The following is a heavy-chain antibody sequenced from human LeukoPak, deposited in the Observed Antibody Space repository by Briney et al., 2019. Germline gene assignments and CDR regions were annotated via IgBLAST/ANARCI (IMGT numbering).Heavy chain of an antibody. CDR1: GGSISSYY. J-gene: IGHJ5*02. D-gene: IGHD6-13*01. CDR2: IYTSGST. V-gene: IGHV4-4*07. Sequence: SETLSLTCTVSGGSISSYYWSWIRQPAGKGLEWIGRIYTSGSTNYNPSLKSRVTMSVDTSKNQFSLKLSSVTAADTAVYYCARDRVGSSWYAPIFDPWGQGTLVTVSS. CDR3: ARDRVGSSWYAPIFDP.